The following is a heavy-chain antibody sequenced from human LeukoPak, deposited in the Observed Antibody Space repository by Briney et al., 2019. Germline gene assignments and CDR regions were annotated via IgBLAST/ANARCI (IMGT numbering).Heavy chain of an antibody. V-gene: IGHV1-69*05. J-gene: IGHJ4*02. CDR3: ARGIAVTLDY. CDR2: IIPIFGTA. CDR1: GGTFTSYA. D-gene: IGHD4-17*01. Sequence: AAVKLSCKASGGTFTSYAISWVRQAPGPGLEWMGRIIPIFGTANYAQKFQGRVTITTDESTSTAYMELSSLRSEDTAVYYCARGIAVTLDYWGQGTLVTVSS.